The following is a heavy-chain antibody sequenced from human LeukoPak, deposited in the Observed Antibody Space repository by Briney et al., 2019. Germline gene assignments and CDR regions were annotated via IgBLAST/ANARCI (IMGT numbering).Heavy chain of an antibody. J-gene: IGHJ4*02. CDR2: IYYSGST. CDR1: GGSISSYY. D-gene: IGHD5-12*01. CDR3: ARVERLRQALNY. V-gene: IGHV4-59*12. Sequence: SETLSLTCTVSGGSISSYYWSWIRQPPGKGLEWIGYIYYSGSTNYNPSLKSRVTISVDTSKNQFSLKLSSVTAADTAVYYCARVERLRQALNYWGQGTLVTVSS.